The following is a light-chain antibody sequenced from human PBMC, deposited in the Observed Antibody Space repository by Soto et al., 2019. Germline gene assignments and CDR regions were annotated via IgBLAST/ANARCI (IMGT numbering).Light chain of an antibody. CDR2: DAS. J-gene: IGKJ4*01. V-gene: IGKV3-15*01. Sequence: EIVLTQSPAILSVSPGERATLSCRASQSISRSLAWYQQKPGQAPRLLISDASTRATGVPTRFSGSRSGAEFTINISSLQSEDFAVYYCQQYSKWPLTFGGGTKVDIK. CDR1: QSISRS. CDR3: QQYSKWPLT.